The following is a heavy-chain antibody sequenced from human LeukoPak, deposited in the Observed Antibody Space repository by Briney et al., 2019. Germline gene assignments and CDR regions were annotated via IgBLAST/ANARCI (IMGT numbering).Heavy chain of an antibody. Sequence: GGSLRLSCAASGFTFSNAWMSWVRQAPGKGLEWVAVISYDGSNKYYADSVKGRFTISRDNSKNTLYLQMNSLRAEDTAVYYCASAPVLLHYFDYWGQGTLVTVSS. CDR1: GFTFSNAW. D-gene: IGHD3-10*01. CDR3: ASAPVLLHYFDY. V-gene: IGHV3-30-3*01. J-gene: IGHJ4*02. CDR2: ISYDGSNK.